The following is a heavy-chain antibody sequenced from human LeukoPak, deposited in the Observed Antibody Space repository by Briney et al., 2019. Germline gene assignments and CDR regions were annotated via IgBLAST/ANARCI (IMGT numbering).Heavy chain of an antibody. V-gene: IGHV4-38-2*01. CDR1: GYSISSGYY. Sequence: SETLSLTCAVSGYSISSGYYWGWIRQPPGKGLEWIRSIYHSGSTYYNPSLKSRVTISVDTSKNQFSLKLSSVTAADTAVYYCASQEMATTPVFDYWGQGTLVTVSS. D-gene: IGHD5-24*01. J-gene: IGHJ4*02. CDR2: IYHSGST. CDR3: ASQEMATTPVFDY.